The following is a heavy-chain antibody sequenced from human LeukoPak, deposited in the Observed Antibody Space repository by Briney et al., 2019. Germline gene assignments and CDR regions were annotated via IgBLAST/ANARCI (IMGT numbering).Heavy chain of an antibody. V-gene: IGHV1-2*02. J-gene: IGHJ3*02. CDR1: GYTFTGYY. D-gene: IGHD6-6*01. CDR2: INPNSGGT. Sequence: ASVKVSCKASGYTFTGYYMHWVRQAPGRGLEWMGWINPNSGGTNYAQKFQGRVTMTRDTSISTAYMELSRLRSDDTAVYYCARVNARIAARRNAFDIWGQGTMVTVSS. CDR3: ARVNARIAARRNAFDI.